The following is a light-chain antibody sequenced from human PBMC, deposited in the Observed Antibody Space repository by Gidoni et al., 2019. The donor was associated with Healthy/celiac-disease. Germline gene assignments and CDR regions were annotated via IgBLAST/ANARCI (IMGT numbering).Light chain of an antibody. CDR3: MQALQTPQVT. CDR2: LGS. J-gene: IGKJ3*01. Sequence: DIVMTQSPLSLPVTPGEPASISCRSSQSLLHSNGYNYLDWYLQKPGQSPQLLIYLGSNRASGVPDRFSGSGSGTDFTLKISRVEAEDVGVYYCMQALQTPQVTFXPXTKVDIK. V-gene: IGKV2-28*01. CDR1: QSLLHSNGYNY.